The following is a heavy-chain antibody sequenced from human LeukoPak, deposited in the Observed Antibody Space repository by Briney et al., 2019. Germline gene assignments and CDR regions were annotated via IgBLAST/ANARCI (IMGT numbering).Heavy chain of an antibody. CDR1: GYTFSSYY. CDR2: INPSGGST. CDR3: AAGAAAGTGGNY. V-gene: IGHV1-46*01. J-gene: IGHJ4*02. D-gene: IGHD6-13*01. Sequence: ASVKVSCKASGYTFSSYYIYWVRQAPGQGLEWMGIINPSGGSTSYAQKFQGRVTMTGDTSTSTVYMQLSSLRSEDTAVYYCAAGAAAGTGGNYWGQGTLVTVSS.